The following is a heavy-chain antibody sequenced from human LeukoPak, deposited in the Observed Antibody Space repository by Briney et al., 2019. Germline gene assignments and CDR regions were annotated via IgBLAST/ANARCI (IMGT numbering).Heavy chain of an antibody. J-gene: IGHJ4*02. CDR2: ISGSSTYM. D-gene: IGHD6-19*01. CDR1: GFTFSSYS. CDR3: ARDRSGWYAIDY. V-gene: IGHV3-21*01. Sequence: PGGSLRLSCAASGFTFSSYSMNWVRQAPGKGLEWVSSISGSSTYMYYADSVKGRFTISRDTARNSLYLHMNSLRAEDTAVYYCARDRSGWYAIDYWGQGALVTVS.